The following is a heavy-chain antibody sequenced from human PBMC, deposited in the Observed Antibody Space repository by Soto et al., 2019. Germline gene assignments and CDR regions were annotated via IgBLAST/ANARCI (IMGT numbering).Heavy chain of an antibody. CDR3: ARDQPGYSYGYGLGY. V-gene: IGHV3-21*01. J-gene: IGHJ4*02. CDR1: ELTLSSYS. Sequence: EVQLVESGGGLVKPGGSLRLPCAASELTLSSYSLTWVAQAQGKGREWVSSISSSSSYIYYADSVKGRLTISRDNAKNSLYLQMNSLRAEDTAVYYCARDQPGYSYGYGLGYWGQGTLVTVSS. D-gene: IGHD5-18*01. CDR2: ISSSSSYI.